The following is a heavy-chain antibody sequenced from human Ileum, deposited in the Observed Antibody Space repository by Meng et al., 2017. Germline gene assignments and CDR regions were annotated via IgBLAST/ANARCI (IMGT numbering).Heavy chain of an antibody. Sequence: GESLKISCAASGFTFSPYSMNWVRQAPGKGLEWVSSISGSGGAIYYAESVKGRFTISRDNAKDSLYLQMNSLRAEDTGVYYCARAGSTHVGTVPVVTAINLDSCGQGTLVTVSS. CDR2: ISGSGGAI. J-gene: IGHJ4*02. D-gene: IGHD2-21*02. CDR1: GFTFSPYS. V-gene: IGHV3-21*01. CDR3: ARAGSTHVGTVPVVTAINLDS.